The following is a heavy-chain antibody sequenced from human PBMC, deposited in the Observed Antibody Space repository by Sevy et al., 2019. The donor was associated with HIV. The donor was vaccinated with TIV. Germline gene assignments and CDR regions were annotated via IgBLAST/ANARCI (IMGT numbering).Heavy chain of an antibody. D-gene: IGHD1-26*01. J-gene: IGHJ6*02. V-gene: IGHV3-11*01. CDR3: ASDHVKDGKEWDDYYHAMDV. CDR1: GFTLSDYY. CDR2: ISGSDDSGGDDTI. Sequence: GGCLRLSCTASGFTLSDYYMSCIRQAPGKGLQWISYISGSDDSGGDDTIYYADSVKGRFTISRDNAKNSLYLKMSSLRADDTAVFYRASDHVKDGKEWDDYYHAMDVWGRGTTVTVSS.